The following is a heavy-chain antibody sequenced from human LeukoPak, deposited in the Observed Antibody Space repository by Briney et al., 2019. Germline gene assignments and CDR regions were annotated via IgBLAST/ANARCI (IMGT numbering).Heavy chain of an antibody. J-gene: IGHJ4*02. CDR2: ISGTGGTA. D-gene: IGHD5-24*01. Sequence: GGSLRLSCAASGFIFRSFAMIWVRQAPGKGLEWVSIISGTGGTAYYADSVKGLFTTSRDNSKNSLYLQMNSLRAEDTAVYYCVIKMEDWGQGTLVTVSS. CDR3: VIKMED. CDR1: GFIFRSFA. V-gene: IGHV3-23*01.